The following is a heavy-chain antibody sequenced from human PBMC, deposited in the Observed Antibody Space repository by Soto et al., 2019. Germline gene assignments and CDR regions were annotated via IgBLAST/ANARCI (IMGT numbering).Heavy chain of an antibody. CDR1: GFTFSRVS. CDR2: ISSASSET. Sequence: GGSLRLSCEASGFTFSRVSMNWVHQVPGKGLEWVASISSASSETWYADSVKGRFIISRDNAQNSLFLQMNTLRPEDSAIYYCARVAYWGPGTQVTVSS. V-gene: IGHV3-21*01. J-gene: IGHJ4*02. CDR3: ARVAY.